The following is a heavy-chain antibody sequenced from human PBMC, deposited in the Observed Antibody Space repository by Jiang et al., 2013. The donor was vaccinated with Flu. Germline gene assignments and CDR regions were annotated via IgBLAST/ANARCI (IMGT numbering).Heavy chain of an antibody. J-gene: IGHJ4*02. Sequence: VQLLESGGGLVQPGGSLRLSCAASGFTFSSYAMSWVRQAPGKGLEWVSGISGSGGSTYYADSVKGRFTISRDNSKKALYLQMNSLRAEDTAVYYCAKETAPTGSYYDSSGYCYWGQGTLVTVSS. V-gene: IGHV3-23*01. CDR2: ISGSGGST. D-gene: IGHD3-22*01. CDR3: AKETAPTGSYYDSSGYCY. CDR1: GFTFSSYA.